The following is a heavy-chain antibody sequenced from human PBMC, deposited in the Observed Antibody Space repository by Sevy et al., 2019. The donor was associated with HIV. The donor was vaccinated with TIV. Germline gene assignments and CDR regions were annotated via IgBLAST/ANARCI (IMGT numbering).Heavy chain of an antibody. CDR2: IYYSGST. V-gene: IGHV4-59*01. J-gene: IGHJ4*02. Sequence: SETLSLTCTVSGGSISSYYWSWIRQPPGKGLEWIGYIYYSGSTNYNPSLKSRVTISVDTSKNQFSPKLSSVTAADTAVYYCAREGRASNSAFDYWGQGTLVTVSS. D-gene: IGHD3-10*01. CDR3: AREGRASNSAFDY. CDR1: GGSISSYY.